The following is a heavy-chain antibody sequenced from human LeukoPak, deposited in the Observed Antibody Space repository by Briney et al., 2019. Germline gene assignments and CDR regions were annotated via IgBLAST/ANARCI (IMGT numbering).Heavy chain of an antibody. J-gene: IGHJ4*02. D-gene: IGHD3-22*01. V-gene: IGHV4-34*01. CDR3: ARAPTYYYDSSGYYDY. CDR2: INHSGST. CDR1: GGSFSGYY. Sequence: SETLSLACAVYGGSFSGYYWSWIRQPPGKGLEWIGEINHSGSTNYNPSLKSRVTISVDTSKNQFSLKLSSVTAADTAVYYCARAPTYYYDSSGYYDYWGQGTLVTVSP.